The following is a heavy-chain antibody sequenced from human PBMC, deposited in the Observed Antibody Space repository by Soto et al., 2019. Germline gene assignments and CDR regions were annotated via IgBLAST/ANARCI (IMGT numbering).Heavy chain of an antibody. Sequence: SETLCLTWTVAGASIGGFYWSWIRKSAGKGLEWIGRIYATGTTDYNPSLKSRVMMSVDTSKKQFSLKLRSVTAADTAVYYCVRDGTKTLRDWFDPWGQGISVTVSS. CDR3: VRDGTKTLRDWFDP. CDR1: GASIGGFY. D-gene: IGHD1-1*01. CDR2: IYATGTT. V-gene: IGHV4-4*07. J-gene: IGHJ5*02.